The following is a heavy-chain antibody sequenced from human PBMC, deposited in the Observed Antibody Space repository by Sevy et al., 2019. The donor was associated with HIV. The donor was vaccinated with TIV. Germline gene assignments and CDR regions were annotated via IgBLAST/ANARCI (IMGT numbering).Heavy chain of an antibody. CDR2: ISDGGTVT. CDR3: AKEAKEYCSGGSCYGSTFDY. V-gene: IGHV3-23*01. Sequence: GGSLRLSCVVSGFTFSRYAINWVRQAPGKGLEWVAGISDGGTVTYYAESVKGRFTMSRDTSKNTVYVEMNSLRVEDTAVYYCAKEAKEYCSGGSCYGSTFDYWGQGTLVTVSS. D-gene: IGHD2-15*01. CDR1: GFTFSRYA. J-gene: IGHJ4*02.